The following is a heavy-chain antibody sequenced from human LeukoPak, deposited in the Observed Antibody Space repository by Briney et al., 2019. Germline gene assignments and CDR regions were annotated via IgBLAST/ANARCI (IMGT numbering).Heavy chain of an antibody. CDR2: IYTSGST. V-gene: IGHV4-4*07. J-gene: IGHJ5*02. CDR1: GGSISNYY. CDR3: ARDLGRFDP. Sequence: KPSETLSLTCTISGGSISNYYWSWIRQPAGRGPEWIGRIYTSGSTNYNPSLRSRVTMSVDTSKNHFSLKVYSVTAADTAVYYCARDLGRFDPWGQGTLVTVSS.